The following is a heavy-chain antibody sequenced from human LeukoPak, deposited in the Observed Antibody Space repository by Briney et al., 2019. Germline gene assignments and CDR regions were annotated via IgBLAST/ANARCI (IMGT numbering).Heavy chain of an antibody. J-gene: IGHJ5*02. CDR2: IRSSSET. D-gene: IGHD5-12*01. Sequence: GGSLRLSCAASGFIFSQYSMNWVRQAPGKGLEWVSHIRSSSETFYADSVKGRFTISRDNARNSLYLQMNNLRGEDTAIYYCARDAGNSGYGCDLWGQGTLVTVSP. CDR1: GFIFSQYS. CDR3: ARDAGNSGYGCDL. V-gene: IGHV3-48*01.